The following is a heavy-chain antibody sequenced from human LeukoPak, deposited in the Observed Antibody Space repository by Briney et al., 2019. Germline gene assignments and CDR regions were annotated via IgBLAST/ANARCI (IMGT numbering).Heavy chain of an antibody. CDR3: ARDSIEFWSGYYTIDY. D-gene: IGHD3-3*01. CDR1: GFPFGSYS. J-gene: IGHJ4*02. Sequence: PGGSLRLSCAASGFPFGSYSMNWVRQAPGKGLEWVSYISSSSSTIYYADSVKGRFTISRDNAKNSLYLQMNSLRAEDTAVYYCARDSIEFWSGYYTIDYWGQGTLVTVSS. CDR2: ISSSSSTI. V-gene: IGHV3-48*01.